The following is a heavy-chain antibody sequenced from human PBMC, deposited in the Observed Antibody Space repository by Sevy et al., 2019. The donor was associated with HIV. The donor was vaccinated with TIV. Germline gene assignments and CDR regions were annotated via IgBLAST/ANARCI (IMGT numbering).Heavy chain of an antibody. V-gene: IGHV3-66*01. CDR3: ARDRTYDYVWGSYRSEEGIEAFDI. CDR1: GFTVSSNY. Sequence: GGSLRLSCAASGFTVSSNYMSWVRQAPGKGLEWVSVIYSGGSTYYADSVKGRFTISRDNSKNTLYLQMNSLRAEDTAVYYCARDRTYDYVWGSYRSEEGIEAFDIWGQGTMVTVSS. D-gene: IGHD3-16*02. CDR2: IYSGGST. J-gene: IGHJ3*02.